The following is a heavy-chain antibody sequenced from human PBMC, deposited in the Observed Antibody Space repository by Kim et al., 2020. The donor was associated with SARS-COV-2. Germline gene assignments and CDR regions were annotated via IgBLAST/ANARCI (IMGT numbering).Heavy chain of an antibody. Sequence: GGSLRLSCAASGFTFSSYSMNWVRQAPGKGLEWVSSISSSSSYIYYADSVKGRFTISRDNAKNSLYLQMNSLRAEDTAVYYCASVHGSGSYYNFNWFDPWGQGTLVTVSS. CDR1: GFTFSSYS. CDR3: ASVHGSGSYYNFNWFDP. D-gene: IGHD3-10*01. CDR2: ISSSSSYI. V-gene: IGHV3-21*01. J-gene: IGHJ5*02.